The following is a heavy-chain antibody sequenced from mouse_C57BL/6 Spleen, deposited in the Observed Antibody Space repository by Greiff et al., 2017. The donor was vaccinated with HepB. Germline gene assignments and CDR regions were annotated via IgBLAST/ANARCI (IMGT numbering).Heavy chain of an antibody. CDR2: IYPGSGNT. J-gene: IGHJ1*03. CDR1: GYTFTDYY. V-gene: IGHV1-76*01. CDR3: AKGDHWYFDV. Sequence: QVQLQQSGAELVRPGASVKLSCKASGYTFTDYYINWVKQRPGHGLEWIARIYPGSGNTSYNEKFKGKATLTAEKSSSTAYMQLSSLTSEDAAVDCCAKGDHWYFDVWGTGTTVTVSS.